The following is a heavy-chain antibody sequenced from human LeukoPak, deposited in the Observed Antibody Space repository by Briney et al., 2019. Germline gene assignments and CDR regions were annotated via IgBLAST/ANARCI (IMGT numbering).Heavy chain of an antibody. J-gene: IGHJ6*03. D-gene: IGHD3-3*01. CDR1: GGSFSGYY. V-gene: IGHV4-34*01. CDR2: INHSGST. CDR3: ARGRVTIFGVVIWFYYMDV. Sequence: SETLALTCAVYGGSFSGYYWSWIRQPPGKGLDWIGEINHSGSTNYNPSLKSRVTISVDTSKNQFSLKLSSVTAADTAVYYCARGRVTIFGVVIWFYYMDVWGKGTTVTVSS.